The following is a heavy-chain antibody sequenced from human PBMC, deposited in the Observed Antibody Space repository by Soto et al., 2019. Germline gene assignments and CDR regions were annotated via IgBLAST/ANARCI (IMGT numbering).Heavy chain of an antibody. CDR1: GGSFSGYY. V-gene: IGHV4-34*01. D-gene: IGHD6-6*01. CDR3: ARRKGTARKNWFDP. Sequence: QVQLQQWGAGLLKPSETLSLTCAVYGGSFSGYYWSWIRQPPGKGLEWIGEINHSGSTNYNPSLKSRVTISVDTSKNQFSLKLSSVTAADTAVYYCARRKGTARKNWFDPWGQGTLVTVSS. J-gene: IGHJ5*02. CDR2: INHSGST.